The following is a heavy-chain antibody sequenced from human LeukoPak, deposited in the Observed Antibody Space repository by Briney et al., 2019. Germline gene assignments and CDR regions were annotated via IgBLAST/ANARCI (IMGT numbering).Heavy chain of an antibody. Sequence: PGGSLRLSCAASGFTFSSYAMHWVRQAPGKGLEYVSAISSNGGSTYYANSVKGRFTISRDNSKNTLYLQMGSLRAEGMAVYYCAGEVPGISAFDIWGQGTMVTVSS. CDR1: GFTFSSYA. V-gene: IGHV3-64*01. CDR3: AGEVPGISAFDI. D-gene: IGHD1-14*01. CDR2: ISSNGGST. J-gene: IGHJ3*02.